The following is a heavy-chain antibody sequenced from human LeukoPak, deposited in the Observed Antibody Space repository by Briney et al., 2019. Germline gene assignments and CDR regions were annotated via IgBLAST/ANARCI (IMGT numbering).Heavy chain of an antibody. CDR1: GGSISTSNW. V-gene: IGHV4-4*02. CDR2: TYHSGAP. Sequence: SETLSLTCAVTGGSISTSNWWTWVRQPPGKGLEWIGETYHSGAPSYNPSLKSRVTISVDKSKNQFSLKLSSVTAADTAVYFCARDILTGYPLDYWGQGTLVTVSS. D-gene: IGHD3-9*01. J-gene: IGHJ4*02. CDR3: ARDILTGYPLDY.